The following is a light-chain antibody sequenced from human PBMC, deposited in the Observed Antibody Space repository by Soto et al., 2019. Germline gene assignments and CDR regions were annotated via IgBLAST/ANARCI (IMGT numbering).Light chain of an antibody. J-gene: IGKJ2*01. Sequence: EIVLTQSPGTLSLSPGERATLSCRASQSVRSSYLAWYQQKPGQAPRLLIYGASSRATGTPDRFSGSGSGTDFTLSISRLEPEDFAVYYCQQYGSSPTFGQGTKLEIK. CDR3: QQYGSSPT. CDR2: GAS. CDR1: QSVRSSY. V-gene: IGKV3-20*01.